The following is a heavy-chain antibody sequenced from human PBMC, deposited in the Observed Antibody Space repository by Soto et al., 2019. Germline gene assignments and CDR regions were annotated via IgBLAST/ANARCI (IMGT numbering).Heavy chain of an antibody. Sequence: GGSLRLSCTASGFTFGDYPLSWFRQAPGKGLEWVGFIRTKAYGGTTEYATSVKGRFTISRDDSKTIAYLQMSSLTSDDTAVYYCTSTNTDYWGQGTLVTVSS. CDR1: GFTFGDYP. CDR3: TSTNTDY. CDR2: IRTKAYGGTT. J-gene: IGHJ4*02. V-gene: IGHV3-49*03.